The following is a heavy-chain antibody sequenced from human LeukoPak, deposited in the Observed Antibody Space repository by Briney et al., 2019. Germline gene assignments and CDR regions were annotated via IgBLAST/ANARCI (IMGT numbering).Heavy chain of an antibody. V-gene: IGHV3-30*02. D-gene: IGHD3-10*01. CDR3: AKTGNFGELSFDY. CDR2: IRYDGSEK. Sequence: GRSLRLSCAASGFIFSTCGLHWVRRAPGKGLEWVAFIRYDGSEKYYADSVKGRFIISRDDSKNTLYLQMNSLRAEDTAVYYCAKTGNFGELSFDYWGQGTLVTVSS. CDR1: GFIFSTCG. J-gene: IGHJ4*02.